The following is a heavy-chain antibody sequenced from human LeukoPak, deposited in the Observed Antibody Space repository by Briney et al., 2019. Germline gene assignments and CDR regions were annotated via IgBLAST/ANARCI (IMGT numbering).Heavy chain of an antibody. D-gene: IGHD3-10*01. CDR1: GFTFSSYW. Sequence: GGSLRLSCAASGFTFSSYWMHWVRQAPGKGLEWVSVIYSGGSTYYADSVKGRFTISRDNSKNTLYLQMNSLRAEDTAVYYCARGGQDYYGSGSYYQYYYYYMDVWGKGTTVTVSS. J-gene: IGHJ6*03. CDR2: IYSGGST. V-gene: IGHV3-53*01. CDR3: ARGGQDYYGSGSYYQYYYYYMDV.